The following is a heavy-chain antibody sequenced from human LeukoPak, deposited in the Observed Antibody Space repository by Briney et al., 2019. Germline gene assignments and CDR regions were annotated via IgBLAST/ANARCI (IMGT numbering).Heavy chain of an antibody. CDR2: IYTSGST. CDR3: ARDARVHTLAFYYYMDV. V-gene: IGHV4-61*02. D-gene: IGHD3-3*02. CDR1: GGSISSSSYY. J-gene: IGHJ6*03. Sequence: SETLSLTCTVSGGSISSSSYYWGWIRQPAGKGLEWIGRIYTSGSTNYNPSLKSRVTMSVDTSKNQFSLKLSSVTAADTAVYYCARDARVHTLAFYYYMDVWGKGTTVTISS.